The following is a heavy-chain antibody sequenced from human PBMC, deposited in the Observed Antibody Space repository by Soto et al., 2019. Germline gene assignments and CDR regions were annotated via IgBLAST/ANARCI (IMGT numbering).Heavy chain of an antibody. V-gene: IGHV4-31*02. Sequence: SQTMRDPRTVSEDTSGRIGDLRICINKHQGKGLEWIGYIYNSGRSYYNPPLKSRVIISADTSKNHFSLNLTAVTAADTAVYYCASGAMVGGPGCCYAMEVWRKGTTVTVS. CDR3: ASGAMVGGPGCCYAMEV. J-gene: IGHJ6*01. CDR1: EDTSGRIGDL. D-gene: IGHD3-10*01. CDR2: IYNSGRS.